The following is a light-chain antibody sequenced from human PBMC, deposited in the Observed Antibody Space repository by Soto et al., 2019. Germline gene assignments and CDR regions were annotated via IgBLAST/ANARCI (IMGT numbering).Light chain of an antibody. Sequence: EIVMTQSPATLSVSPGERATLSCRASQSVSSNLAWYQQKPGQAPRLLIYGASTRATGIPARFSGSGSGTEFTLTISSLQSEDFAVYYCQQYNNWLPTRTFG. CDR1: QSVSSN. V-gene: IGKV3-15*01. CDR3: QQYNNWLPTRT. J-gene: IGKJ1*01. CDR2: GAS.